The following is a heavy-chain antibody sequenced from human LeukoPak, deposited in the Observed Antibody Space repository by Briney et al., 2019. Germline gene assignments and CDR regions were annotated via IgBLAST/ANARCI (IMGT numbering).Heavy chain of an antibody. CDR3: ARGGRPLMPFGY. D-gene: IGHD2-2*01. J-gene: IGHJ4*02. CDR2: TNHSGST. V-gene: IGHV4-34*01. Sequence: SGTLSLTCAVYGGSFSDYYWSWIRQPSGKGLEWIGETNHSGSTNYNPSLKSRVTISVDTSKNQLSLKLSSVTAADTAVYYCARGGRPLMPFGYWGQGTLVTLLS. CDR1: GGSFSDYY.